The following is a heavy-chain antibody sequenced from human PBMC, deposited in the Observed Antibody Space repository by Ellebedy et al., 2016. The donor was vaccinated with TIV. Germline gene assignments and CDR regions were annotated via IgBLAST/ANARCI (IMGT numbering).Heavy chain of an antibody. CDR1: GGSISSYY. CDR2: IYYSGST. Sequence: MPSETLSLTCTVSGGSISSYYWSWIRQPPGKGLEWIGYIYYSGSTNYNPSLKSRVTISVDTSKNQFSLKLSSVTAADTAVYYCARLLTTAYNWFDPWGQGTLVTVSS. D-gene: IGHD4-11*01. J-gene: IGHJ5*02. CDR3: ARLLTTAYNWFDP. V-gene: IGHV4-59*01.